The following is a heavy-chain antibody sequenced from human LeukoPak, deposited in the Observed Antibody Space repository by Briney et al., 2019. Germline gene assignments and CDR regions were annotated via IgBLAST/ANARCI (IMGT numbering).Heavy chain of an antibody. J-gene: IGHJ3*02. Sequence: GGSLRLSCAASGFTFDDYAMHWVRQAPGKGLEWVSGISWNSGSIGYADSVKGRLTISRDNAKNSLYLQMNSLRAEDTALYYCAKDRGSGSYHGGAFDIWGQGTMVTVSS. D-gene: IGHD1-26*01. CDR3: AKDRGSGSYHGGAFDI. CDR1: GFTFDDYA. V-gene: IGHV3-9*01. CDR2: ISWNSGSI.